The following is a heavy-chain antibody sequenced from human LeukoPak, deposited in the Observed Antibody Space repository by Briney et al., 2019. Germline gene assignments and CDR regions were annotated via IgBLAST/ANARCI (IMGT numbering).Heavy chain of an antibody. CDR1: GGSISSGDYY. Sequence: SQTLSLTCTVSGGSISSGDYYWSWIRQPPGKGLEWIGYIYYSGSTYYNPSLKSRVTISVDTSKNQFTLKLSSVTAADTAVYYCARGRPLPAAIGYDYWGQGTLVTVSS. CDR2: IYYSGST. D-gene: IGHD2-2*02. J-gene: IGHJ4*02. V-gene: IGHV4-30-4*08. CDR3: ARGRPLPAAIGYDY.